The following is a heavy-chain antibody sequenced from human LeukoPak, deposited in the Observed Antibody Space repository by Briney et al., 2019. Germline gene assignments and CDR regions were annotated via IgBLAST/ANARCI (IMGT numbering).Heavy chain of an antibody. D-gene: IGHD2-21*02. Sequence: GGSLRLSCAASGSTFSSHAMSWVRQAPGKGLEWVSGIGGRGSSTYYAESVKGRFTISRDNSKNTLYLQMNSLRAEDTAAYYCAKAVDDYFFDYWGQGTLVTVSS. J-gene: IGHJ4*02. CDR2: IGGRGSST. V-gene: IGHV3-23*01. CDR3: AKAVDDYFFDY. CDR1: GSTFSSHA.